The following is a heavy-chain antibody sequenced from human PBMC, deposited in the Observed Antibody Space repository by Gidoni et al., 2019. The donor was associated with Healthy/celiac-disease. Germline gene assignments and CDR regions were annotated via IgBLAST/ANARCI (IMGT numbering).Heavy chain of an antibody. Sequence: QVQLQESGPGLVKPSETLSLTCTVSGGSISSYYWSRIRQPPGKGLGWLGYIYYSGVTNYNPSLKSRVPISVDTSNNQFSLKLSSLTAADTAVYYCARDSGYFDWLVLDPWGQGTLVTVSS. J-gene: IGHJ5*02. D-gene: IGHD3-9*01. CDR1: GGSISSYY. CDR2: IYYSGVT. CDR3: ARDSGYFDWLVLDP. V-gene: IGHV4-59*01.